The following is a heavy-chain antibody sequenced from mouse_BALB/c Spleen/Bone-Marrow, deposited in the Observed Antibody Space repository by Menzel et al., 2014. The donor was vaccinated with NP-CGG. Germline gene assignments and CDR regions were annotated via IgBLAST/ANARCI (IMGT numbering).Heavy chain of an antibody. CDR3: LSGSYRFPY. Sequence: EVKLVESGGGLVQPKGSLKLSCAASGFTFNTNAMNWVRQAPGKGLGWVARIRSKSNNYATYYADSVKDRFTISRDDSQSMLYLQMNNLKTEDTAMYYCLSGSYRFPYWGQGTLVTVSA. CDR2: IRSKSNNYAT. D-gene: IGHD1-1*02. V-gene: IGHV10S3*01. J-gene: IGHJ3*01. CDR1: GFTFNTNA.